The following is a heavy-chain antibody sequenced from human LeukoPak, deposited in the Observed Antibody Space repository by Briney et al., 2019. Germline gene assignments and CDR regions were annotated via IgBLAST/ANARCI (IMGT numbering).Heavy chain of an antibody. CDR1: GFTFSSYG. CDR3: ARDRTSIAAAGLDY. CDR2: IWYDGSNK. V-gene: IGHV3-33*08. J-gene: IGHJ4*02. Sequence: GGSLRLSCAASGFTFSSYGMHWVRQAPGKGLEWVAVIWYDGSNKYYADSVKGRFTISRDNSKNTLYLQMNSLRAEDTAVYYCARDRTSIAAAGLDYWGQGTLVTVSS. D-gene: IGHD6-13*01.